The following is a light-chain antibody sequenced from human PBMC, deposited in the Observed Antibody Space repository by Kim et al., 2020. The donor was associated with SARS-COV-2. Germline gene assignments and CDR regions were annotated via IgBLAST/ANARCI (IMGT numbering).Light chain of an antibody. V-gene: IGLV2-23*02. CDR3: CSYAGVKTVVV. Sequence: QSALTQPASVSGSPGQSITISCTGAKSDVGDYNLVSWFQHHPGKAPRLLIFEVKKRPSGVSDRFSGSKSGNTASLTISGLQTEDEADYYCCSYAGVKTVVVFGGGTKLTVL. CDR1: KSDVGDYNL. CDR2: EVK. J-gene: IGLJ2*01.